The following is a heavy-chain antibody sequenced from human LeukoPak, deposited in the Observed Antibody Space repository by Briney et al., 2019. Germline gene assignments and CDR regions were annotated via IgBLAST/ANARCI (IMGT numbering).Heavy chain of an antibody. V-gene: IGHV1-2*02. CDR3: ARDYVWQDY. D-gene: IGHD3-16*01. CDR1: GYRFTDHY. Sequence: GASVKVSCKASGYRFTDHYMHWIRQAPGQGLEWMGWINPNSGDTNYAQKFQGRVTMTRDTSISTAYMELSRLTSDDTALYYCARDYVWQDYWGQGTLVTVSS. J-gene: IGHJ4*02. CDR2: INPNSGDT.